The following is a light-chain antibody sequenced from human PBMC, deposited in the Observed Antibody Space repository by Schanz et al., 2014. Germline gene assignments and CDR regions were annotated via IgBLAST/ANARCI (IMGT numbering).Light chain of an antibody. CDR3: QQYDSSPWT. J-gene: IGKJ1*01. CDR2: DAS. CDR1: QSINSF. Sequence: DIQMTQSPSTLSASVGDRVTITCRARQSINSFLAWYQYKPGRAPSLLIFDASTLESGVPSRFSGNGSGTEFTLTISGLQPDDFATYDCQQYDSSPWTFGQGTKVEIK. V-gene: IGKV1-5*01.